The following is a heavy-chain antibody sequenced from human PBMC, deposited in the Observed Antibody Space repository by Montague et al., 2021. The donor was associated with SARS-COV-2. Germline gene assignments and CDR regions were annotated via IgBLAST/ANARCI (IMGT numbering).Heavy chain of an antibody. CDR2: INHGGNT. V-gene: IGHV4-34*01. CDR1: GGFFSGYY. CDR3: ARLRDGVVPSPILGIGPYFTYYYMDV. D-gene: IGHD2-15*01. Sequence: SETLSLTCAVHGGFFSGYYWNWIRQPPGKGLEWIGEINHGGNTNYNPSLKNRLTISVDTSKNQFSLKLTSVAATDTAVYYCARLRDGVVPSPILGIGPYFTYYYMDVWGKGTTVTVSS. J-gene: IGHJ6*03.